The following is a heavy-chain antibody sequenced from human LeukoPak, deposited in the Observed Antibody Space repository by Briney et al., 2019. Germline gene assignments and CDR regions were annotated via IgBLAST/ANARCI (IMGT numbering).Heavy chain of an antibody. CDR2: IYHSGST. CDR3: ARDGNPITMLRGVIATHY. D-gene: IGHD3-10*01. CDR1: VYSISSGYY. V-gene: IGHV4-38-2*02. Sequence: SETLSLTCTVSVYSISSGYYWGWIRQPPGKGLEWIGSIYHSGSTYYNPSLKSRVTISVDTSKNQFSLKLSSVTAADTAVYYCARDGNPITMLRGVIATHYWGQGTLVTVSS. J-gene: IGHJ4*02.